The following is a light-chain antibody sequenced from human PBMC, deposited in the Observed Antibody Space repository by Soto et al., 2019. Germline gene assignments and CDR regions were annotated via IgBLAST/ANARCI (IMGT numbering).Light chain of an antibody. Sequence: NFMLTQPHSVSESPGKTVIISCTGSSGSIASNYVQWYQQRPGSAPTTVIYEDNQRPSGVPDRFSGSIDSSSNSASLTISGLKTEDEADYYCQSYDSSNHAVFGGGTQLTVL. CDR1: SGSIASNY. CDR2: EDN. V-gene: IGLV6-57*02. CDR3: QSYDSSNHAV. J-gene: IGLJ7*01.